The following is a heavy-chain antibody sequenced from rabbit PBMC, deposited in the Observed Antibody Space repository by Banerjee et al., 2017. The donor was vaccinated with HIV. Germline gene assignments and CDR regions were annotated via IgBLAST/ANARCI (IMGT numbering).Heavy chain of an antibody. Sequence: QEQLEESGGDLVKPEGSLTLTCTASGFSFSSSYWICWVRQAPGKGLEWIACIYGGSSGSTYYASWAKGRFTISKTSSTTVTLQMTSLTAADTATYFCAREGYYSSGWDKFNLWGPGTLVTVS. CDR1: GFSFSSSYW. D-gene: IGHD4-1*01. J-gene: IGHJ4*01. V-gene: IGHV1S45*01. CDR3: AREGYYSSGWDKFNL. CDR2: IYGGSSGST.